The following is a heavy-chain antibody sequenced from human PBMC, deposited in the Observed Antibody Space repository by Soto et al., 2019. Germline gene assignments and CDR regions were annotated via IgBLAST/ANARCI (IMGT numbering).Heavy chain of an antibody. CDR3: ATDRNDYYDSSGYYRHFDY. CDR2: ISAYNGET. J-gene: IGHJ4*02. Sequence: ASVTVSCKASGYTFTSYGISWVRQAPGQGLEWMGWISAYNGETIYAQKFQGRVTMTEDTSTDTAYMELSSLRSEDTAVYYCATDRNDYYDSSGYYRHFDYWGQGTLVTVSS. CDR1: GYTFTSYG. V-gene: IGHV1-18*01. D-gene: IGHD3-22*01.